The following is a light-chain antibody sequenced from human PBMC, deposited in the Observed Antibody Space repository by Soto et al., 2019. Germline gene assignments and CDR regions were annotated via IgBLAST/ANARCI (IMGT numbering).Light chain of an antibody. Sequence: EVVLTQPPATLSVSPGQRATLSCRASQSVRNKLAWYQQKPGQAPRLLIYDASTRATGIPARFSGSGSGTEFTLTISSLQSEDFVVYYCQQYNNWPPVYTFGQGTKLEIK. CDR2: DAS. V-gene: IGKV3D-15*01. CDR1: QSVRNK. J-gene: IGKJ2*01. CDR3: QQYNNWPPVYT.